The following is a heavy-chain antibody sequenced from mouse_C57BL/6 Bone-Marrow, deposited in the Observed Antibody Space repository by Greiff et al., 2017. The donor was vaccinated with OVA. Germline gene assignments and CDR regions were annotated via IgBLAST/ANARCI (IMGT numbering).Heavy chain of an antibody. CDR1: GYTFTDHT. CDR3: ADMSKNYFVC. J-gene: IGHJ2*01. Sequence: VKLQQSDAELVKPGASVKISCKVSGYTFTDHTIHWMKQRPEQGLEWIGYIYPRNGSTNYNEKFKGKATLTAYKSSSTAYMQLNSLTSEDSAVYVCADMSKNYFVCWGQGTTLTVSS. D-gene: IGHD2-3*01. CDR2: IYPRNGST. V-gene: IGHV1-78*01.